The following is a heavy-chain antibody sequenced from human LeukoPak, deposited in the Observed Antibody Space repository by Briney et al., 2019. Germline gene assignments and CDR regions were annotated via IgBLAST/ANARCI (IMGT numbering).Heavy chain of an antibody. CDR2: MNPNSGNT. D-gene: IGHD2-2*01. Sequence: ASVKVSCKASGYTFTSFDFNWVRQATGQGLEWMGWMNPNSGNTGYAQKFQGRVTMTRNTSISTAYMELSSLRSEDTAVYYCARGGPIVVVPAAKNWFDPWGQGTLVTVSS. CDR3: ARGGPIVVVPAAKNWFDP. V-gene: IGHV1-8*01. CDR1: GYTFTSFD. J-gene: IGHJ5*02.